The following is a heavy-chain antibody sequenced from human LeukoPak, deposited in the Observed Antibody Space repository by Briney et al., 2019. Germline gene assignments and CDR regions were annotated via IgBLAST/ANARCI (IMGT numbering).Heavy chain of an antibody. J-gene: IGHJ4*02. CDR2: IIPILGIA. CDR3: ARTAYFDWLSPINSNSQFDY. D-gene: IGHD3-9*01. V-gene: IGHV1-69*04. Sequence: ASVKVSCKASGGTFSSYAISWVRQAPGQGLEWMGRIIPILGIANYAQKFQGRVTITADKSTSTAYMELSGLRSEDTAVYYCARTAYFDWLSPINSNSQFDYWGQGTLVTVSS. CDR1: GGTFSSYA.